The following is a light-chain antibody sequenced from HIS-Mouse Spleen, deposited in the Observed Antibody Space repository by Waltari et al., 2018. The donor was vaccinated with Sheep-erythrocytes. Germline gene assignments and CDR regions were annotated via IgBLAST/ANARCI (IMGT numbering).Light chain of an antibody. V-gene: IGLV2-11*01. CDR3: CSYAGSYNHV. Sequence: QSALTQPRSVSGSPGQSVTISCTGTSIDVGGYNSVSWYQQHPGKAPKLRLYDVSKRPSGVPDRFSGSKSGNTASLTISGLQAEDEADYYCCSYAGSYNHVFATGTKVTVL. J-gene: IGLJ1*01. CDR2: DVS. CDR1: SIDVGGYNS.